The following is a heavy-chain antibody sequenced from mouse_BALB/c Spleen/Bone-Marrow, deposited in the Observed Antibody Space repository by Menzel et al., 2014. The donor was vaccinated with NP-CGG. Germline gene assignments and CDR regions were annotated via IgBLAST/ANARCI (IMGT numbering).Heavy chain of an antibody. CDR2: IDPANGNT. CDR1: GFNIKDTF. D-gene: IGHD2-4*01. CDR3: AGSRRYLDYVAY. Sequence: DVKLQESGAELVKPGASVKLSCTASGFNIKDTFMHWVKQRPDQGLEWIGRIDPANGNTKYDPKFQGKATIKADTSSNTAYLQLNSLTSEDTAVYYCAGSRRYLDYVAYWGQGTLVTVSA. V-gene: IGHV14-3*02. J-gene: IGHJ3*01.